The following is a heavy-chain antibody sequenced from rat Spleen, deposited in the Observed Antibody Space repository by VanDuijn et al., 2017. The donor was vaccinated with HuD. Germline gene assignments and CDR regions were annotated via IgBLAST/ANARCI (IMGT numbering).Heavy chain of an antibody. Sequence: EVQLQESGPGLVKPSQSLSLTCSVTGYSITNSFRWNWIRKFPGTSLEWMGYINSAGSTNYNPYLKSRISITRDTSKNQFFLQVNSVTTEDTATYYCARSPLRWGLDYWGQGVMVTVSS. CDR2: INSAGST. CDR1: GYSITNSFR. CDR3: ARSPLRWGLDY. J-gene: IGHJ2*01. D-gene: IGHD1-11*01. V-gene: IGHV3-3*01.